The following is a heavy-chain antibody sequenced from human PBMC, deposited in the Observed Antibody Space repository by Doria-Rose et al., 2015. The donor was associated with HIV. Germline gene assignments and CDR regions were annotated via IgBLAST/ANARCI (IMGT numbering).Heavy chain of an antibody. CDR3: ARIKSSRWYHKYYFDF. CDR1: GVSLSSPGMG. CDR2: IFSDDGR. J-gene: IGHJ4*02. D-gene: IGHD6-13*01. Sequence: QITLKESGPVLVKPTETLTLTCTVSGVSLSSPGMGVSWIRQPPGNALEWLANIFSDDGRSYKTSLKSRLTIPRGTSKSQVVLTMTDMDPVDTATYYCARIKSSRWYHKYYFDFWGQGTLVIVSA. V-gene: IGHV2-26*01.